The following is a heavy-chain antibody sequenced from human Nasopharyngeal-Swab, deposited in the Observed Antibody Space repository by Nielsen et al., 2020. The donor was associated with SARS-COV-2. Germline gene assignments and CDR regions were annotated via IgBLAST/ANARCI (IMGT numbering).Heavy chain of an antibody. CDR1: GGSFSGYY. CDR3: ARGRYSSSWYGLIWYFDL. Sequence: SETLSLTCAVYGGSFSGYYWSWILQPPGRGLAWIGEVNNSRSTNYNPSLKSRVPISVDTSKNQISLKLSSVTAADTAVYYCARGRYSSSWYGLIWYFDLWGRGTLVTVSS. D-gene: IGHD6-13*01. V-gene: IGHV4-34*01. J-gene: IGHJ2*01. CDR2: VNNSRST.